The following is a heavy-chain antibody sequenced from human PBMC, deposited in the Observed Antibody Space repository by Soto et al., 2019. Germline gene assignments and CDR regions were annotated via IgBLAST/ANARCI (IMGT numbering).Heavy chain of an antibody. CDR3: AGVGIEEQVSDFDY. D-gene: IGHD1-26*01. CDR2: TYYRSKWDD. Sequence: PSRGLEWLGRTYYRSKWDDDYEVSVKSRIVINPDTSKNQFSLQLNSVTPEDTAVFYYAGVGIEEQVSDFDYWGQGILVT. V-gene: IGHV6-1*01. J-gene: IGHJ4*02.